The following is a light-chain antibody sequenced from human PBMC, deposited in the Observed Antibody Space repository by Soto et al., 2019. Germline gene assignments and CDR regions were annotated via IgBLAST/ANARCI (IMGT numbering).Light chain of an antibody. V-gene: IGKV3-15*01. CDR3: QQYNNWPL. CDR2: GAS. CDR1: QSVSSY. J-gene: IGKJ5*01. Sequence: EIVLTQSPGTLSLSPGERATLSCRASQSVSSYLAWYQQKPGQAPRLLIYGASTRATGIPARFSGSGSGTEFTLTISSLQSGDFAVYYCQQYNNWPLFGQGTRLEIK.